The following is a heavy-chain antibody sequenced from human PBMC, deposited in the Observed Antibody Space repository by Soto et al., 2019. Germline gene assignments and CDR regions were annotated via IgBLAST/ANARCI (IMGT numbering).Heavy chain of an antibody. CDR1: GGTFSGHA. CDR3: ARGVPYGDTGGPWSFDY. Sequence: QVQLVQSGAEVRKPRPSVKVSCKSSGGTFSGHALSWVRQAPGQGLEWMGGIIPIFGTSTYAQKFQGRVTITADTSTRTAYMELTSLRSEDAAVYYYARGVPYGDTGGPWSFDYWGQGSLVTVSS. D-gene: IGHD4-17*01. J-gene: IGHJ4*02. CDR2: IIPIFGTS. V-gene: IGHV1-69*06.